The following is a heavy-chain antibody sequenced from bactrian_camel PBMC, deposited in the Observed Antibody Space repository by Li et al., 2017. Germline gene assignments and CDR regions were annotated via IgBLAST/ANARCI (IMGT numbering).Heavy chain of an antibody. J-gene: IGHJ6*01. D-gene: IGHD1*01. Sequence: VQLVESGGGSVQAGGSLKLSCAASGYIDIHRIHCMGWFRQAPGKEREGVAAVESDGTLTYADSMKGRFTMSLDNAKTTVYLQMNNLTPEDTATYYCAAESSGGACGVGWSPSWPFGYWGQGTQVTVS. CDR3: AAESSGGACGVGWSPSWPFGY. V-gene: IGHV3S53*01. CDR2: VESDGTL. CDR1: GYIDIHRIHC.